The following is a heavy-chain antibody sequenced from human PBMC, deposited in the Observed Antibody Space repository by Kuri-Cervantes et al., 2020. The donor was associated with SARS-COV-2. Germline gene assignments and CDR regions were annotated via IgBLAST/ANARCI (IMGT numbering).Heavy chain of an antibody. CDR1: GFTFSSYA. V-gene: IGHV3-30-3*01. CDR3: ARQGGRAIYFDY. J-gene: IGHJ4*02. CDR2: ISYDGSNK. D-gene: IGHD6-25*01. Sequence: GESLKISCAASGFTFSSYAMHWVRQAPGKGLEWVAVISYDGSNKHYADSVKGRFTISRDNSKNTLYLQMNSLRAEDTAVYYCARQGGRAIYFDYWGQGTLVTVSS.